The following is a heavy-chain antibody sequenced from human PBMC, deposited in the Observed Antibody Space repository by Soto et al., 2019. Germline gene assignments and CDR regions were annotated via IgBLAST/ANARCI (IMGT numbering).Heavy chain of an antibody. D-gene: IGHD4-17*01. Sequence: QVQLQESGPGLVKPSQTLSLTCTVSGGSISSGDSYWSWIRQSPGKGLEWIGYIYHSGATYYNPSLQSRLSMSIDTSKIQFSLGLTSVTAADTAVYYCARDDKGYGDVDCWGQGALVTVSS. J-gene: IGHJ4*02. CDR2: IYHSGAT. V-gene: IGHV4-30-4*01. CDR1: GGSISSGDSY. CDR3: ARDDKGYGDVDC.